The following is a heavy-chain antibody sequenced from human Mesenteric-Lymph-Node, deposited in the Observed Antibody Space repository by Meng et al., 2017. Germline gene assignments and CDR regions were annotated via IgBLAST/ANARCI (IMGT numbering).Heavy chain of an antibody. V-gene: IGHV3-48*03. CDR1: GFTFSSYE. CDR2: ISSSGSTI. CDR3: ARSAPSHYYDSSGYYYFDY. D-gene: IGHD3-22*01. Sequence: GESLKISCAASGFTFSSYEMNWVRQAPGKGLEWVSYISSSGSTIYYADSVKGRFTISRDNAKNSLYLQMNSLRAEDTAVYYCARSAPSHYYDSSGYYYFDYWGQGMLVTVSS. J-gene: IGHJ4*02.